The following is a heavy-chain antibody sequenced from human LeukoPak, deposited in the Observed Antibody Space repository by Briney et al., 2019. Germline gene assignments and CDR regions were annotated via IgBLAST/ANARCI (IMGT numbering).Heavy chain of an antibody. V-gene: IGHV3-48*03. Sequence: GGSLRLSCAASGFTFSSYEMNWVRQAPGKGLEWVSYIRSTSNTIYYADSVKGRFTISRDNSKNTLFLQMNSLRAEDTAVYYCAKGAMVRGVLDYWGQGTLVTVSS. J-gene: IGHJ4*02. CDR3: AKGAMVRGVLDY. CDR2: IRSTSNTI. D-gene: IGHD3-10*01. CDR1: GFTFSSYE.